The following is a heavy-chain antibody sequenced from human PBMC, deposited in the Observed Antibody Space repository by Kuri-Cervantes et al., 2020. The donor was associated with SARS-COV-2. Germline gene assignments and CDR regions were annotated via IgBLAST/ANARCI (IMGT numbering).Heavy chain of an antibody. J-gene: IGHJ4*02. CDR2: IYHSGST. V-gene: IGHV4-38-2*02. D-gene: IGHD3-10*01. Sequence: SETLSLTCTVSGYSISSGYYWGWIRQPPGKGLEWIGSIYHSGSTYYNPSLKSLVTISVDTSKNQFSLKLSPVTAADTAVYYCARTSYGSALYWGQGTLVTVSS. CDR3: ARTSYGSALY. CDR1: GYSISSGYY.